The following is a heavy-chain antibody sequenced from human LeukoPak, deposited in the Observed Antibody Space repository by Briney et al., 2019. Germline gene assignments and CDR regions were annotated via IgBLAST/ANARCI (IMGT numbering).Heavy chain of an antibody. Sequence: PGGSLRLSCAASGFTFSSYGMHWVRQAPGKGLEWVAVIWYDGSNKYYSDSVKGRLTISRDNSKNTLYLQMNSLRAEDTAVYYCARDPFSRERYYGSYFDYWGQGTLVTVSS. CDR1: GFTFSSYG. J-gene: IGHJ4*02. V-gene: IGHV3-33*01. CDR3: ARDPFSRERYYGSYFDY. CDR2: IWYDGSNK. D-gene: IGHD3-10*01.